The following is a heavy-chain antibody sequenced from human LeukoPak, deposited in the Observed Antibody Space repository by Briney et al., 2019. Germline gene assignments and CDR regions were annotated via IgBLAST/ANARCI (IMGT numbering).Heavy chain of an antibody. Sequence: ASVKVSCKASGYTFTGYYMHWVRQAPGQGLEWMGWMNPNSGNTGYAQKFQGRVTMTRNTSISTAYMELSSLRSEDTAVYYCARGHLGSSTDSFDIWGQGSMVTVSS. CDR1: GYTFTGYY. D-gene: IGHD2-2*01. J-gene: IGHJ3*02. V-gene: IGHV1-8*02. CDR3: ARGHLGSSTDSFDI. CDR2: MNPNSGNT.